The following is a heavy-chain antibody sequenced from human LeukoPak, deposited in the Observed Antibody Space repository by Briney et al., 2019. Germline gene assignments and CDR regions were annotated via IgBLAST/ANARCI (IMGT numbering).Heavy chain of an antibody. J-gene: IGHJ6*03. CDR1: GFTFSSYG. CDR3: AKDHVAAAGSLYYYYYYMDV. CDR2: ISYDGSNK. V-gene: IGHV3-30*18. Sequence: PGGSLRLSCAASGFTFSSYGMHWVRQAPGKGLEWVAVISYDGSNKYYADSVKGRFTISRDNSKNTLYLQMNSLRAEDTAVYYCAKDHVAAAGSLYYYYYYMDVWGKGTTVTVSS. D-gene: IGHD6-13*01.